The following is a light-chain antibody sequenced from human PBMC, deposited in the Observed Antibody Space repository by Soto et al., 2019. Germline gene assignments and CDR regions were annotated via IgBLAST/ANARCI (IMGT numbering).Light chain of an antibody. CDR3: QQYNNWPPFT. Sequence: EIVRTQSPATLSVSPGERATISCRASQSVSSNLAWYQQKPGQAPRLLIYGASTRATGIPARFSGSGSETEFTLTISSLQSEDFAVYYCQQYNNWPPFTFGPGTKVDIK. J-gene: IGKJ3*01. V-gene: IGKV3-15*01. CDR1: QSVSSN. CDR2: GAS.